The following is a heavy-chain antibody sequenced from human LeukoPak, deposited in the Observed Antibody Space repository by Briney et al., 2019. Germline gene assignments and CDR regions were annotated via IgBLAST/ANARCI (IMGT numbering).Heavy chain of an antibody. CDR3: ARGVYIAAAQYGY. CDR2: IYYSGTT. Sequence: SETLSLTCTVSGGSISSYYWSWIRQPPGKGLEWIGYIYYSGTTNYNPSLKSRVTISVDTSKNQFSLKLSSVTAADTAVYYCARGVYIAAAQYGYRGQGTLVTVSS. D-gene: IGHD6-13*01. CDR1: GGSISSYY. J-gene: IGHJ4*02. V-gene: IGHV4-59*01.